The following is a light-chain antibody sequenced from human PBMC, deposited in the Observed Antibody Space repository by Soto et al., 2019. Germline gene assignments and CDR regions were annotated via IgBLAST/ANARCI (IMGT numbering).Light chain of an antibody. V-gene: IGKV1-5*01. CDR3: QQYKSYPWT. CDR2: DAS. Sequence: DIQMTQSPSILSASAGDRVTITCRASQSISSWLAWYQQKPGKAPKFLIFDASSLESGVPSRFSGSGSGTEFTLTISSLQPDDFATYYCQQYKSYPWTFGQGTKVETK. CDR1: QSISSW. J-gene: IGKJ1*01.